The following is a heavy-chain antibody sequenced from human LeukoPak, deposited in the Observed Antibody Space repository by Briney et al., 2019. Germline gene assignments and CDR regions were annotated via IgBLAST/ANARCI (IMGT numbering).Heavy chain of an antibody. CDR1: GLIFSDYY. Sequence: PGGSLRLSCAASGLIFSDYYMTWIRQAPGKGLEWVSSISSSDNTIYYTDSVKGRFTISRDNAKNSLYLQMKSLRAEDTAVYYCARGFYTYDQWGQGTLVTVSS. J-gene: IGHJ5*02. D-gene: IGHD5-24*01. CDR2: ISSSDNTI. CDR3: ARGFYTYDQ. V-gene: IGHV3-11*04.